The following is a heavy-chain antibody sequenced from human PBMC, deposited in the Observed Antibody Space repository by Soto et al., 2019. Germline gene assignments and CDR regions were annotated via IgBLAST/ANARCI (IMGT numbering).Heavy chain of an antibody. V-gene: IGHV3-30*18. Sequence: VQLLESGGGLVQPGGSLRLSCAASGFTFSSYGMHWVRQAPGKGLEWVAVISYDGSNKYYADSVKGRFTISRDNSKNTLYLQMNSLRAEDTAVYYCAKPFRDYYDSSGYADWGQGTLVTVSS. J-gene: IGHJ4*02. CDR3: AKPFRDYYDSSGYAD. CDR1: GFTFSSYG. D-gene: IGHD3-22*01. CDR2: ISYDGSNK.